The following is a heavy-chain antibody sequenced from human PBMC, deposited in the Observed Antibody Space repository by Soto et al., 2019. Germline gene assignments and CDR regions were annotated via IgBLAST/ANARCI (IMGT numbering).Heavy chain of an antibody. CDR1: GFTFNNYG. Sequence: PGGSLRLSCAASGFTFNNYGMHWVRQAPGKGLEWVAVISYDGSNKYYADSVKGRFTISRDNSKNTLYLQMNSLRAEDAAVYYYAKDLVGSNADYFDYWGQGTLVTVSS. CDR3: AKDLVGSNADYFDY. J-gene: IGHJ4*02. D-gene: IGHD2-15*01. V-gene: IGHV3-30*18. CDR2: ISYDGSNK.